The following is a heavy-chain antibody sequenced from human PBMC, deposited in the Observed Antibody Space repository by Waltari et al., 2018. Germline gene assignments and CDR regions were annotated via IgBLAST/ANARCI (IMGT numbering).Heavy chain of an antibody. D-gene: IGHD3-10*01. J-gene: IGHJ2*01. CDR1: GGTFSSYA. Sequence: QVQLVQSGAEVKKPGSSVKVSCKASGGTFSSYAISWVRQAPGQGLEWMGGIIPIFGTANYAQKFQGRVTITTDESTSTAYMELSSLRSEDTAVYYCAKDSLNYGSLIHWYFDLWGRGTLVTVSS. V-gene: IGHV1-69*05. CDR2: IIPIFGTA. CDR3: AKDSLNYGSLIHWYFDL.